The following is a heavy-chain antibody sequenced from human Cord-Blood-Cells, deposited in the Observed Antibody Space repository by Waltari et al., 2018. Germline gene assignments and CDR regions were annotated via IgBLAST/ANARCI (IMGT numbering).Heavy chain of an antibody. V-gene: IGHV3-74*01. Sequence: EVQLVESGGGLVQPGGSLRLSCAASGFTSSSYWMHWVRQAPGKGLVGVSRINSDGSSKSYADSVKCRFTISRDNAKNTLYLQMNSLRAEDTAVYYCARDWNDYYYYYMDVWGKGTTVTVSS. CDR3: ARDWNDYYYYYMDV. CDR2: INSDGSSK. CDR1: GFTSSSYW. D-gene: IGHD1-1*01. J-gene: IGHJ6*03.